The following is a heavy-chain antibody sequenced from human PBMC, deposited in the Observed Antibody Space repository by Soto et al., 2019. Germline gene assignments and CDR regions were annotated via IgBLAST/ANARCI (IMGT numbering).Heavy chain of an antibody. CDR2: IYYSGST. J-gene: IGHJ5*02. Sequence: SETLSLTCTVSGGSISSYYWSWIRQPPGKGLEWIGYIYYSGSTNYNPSLKSRVTISVDTSKNQFSLKLSSVTAADTAVYYCARDIGGGYYYDSSGYLNWFDPWGQGTLVTSPQ. D-gene: IGHD3-22*01. CDR1: GGSISSYY. V-gene: IGHV4-59*01. CDR3: ARDIGGGYYYDSSGYLNWFDP.